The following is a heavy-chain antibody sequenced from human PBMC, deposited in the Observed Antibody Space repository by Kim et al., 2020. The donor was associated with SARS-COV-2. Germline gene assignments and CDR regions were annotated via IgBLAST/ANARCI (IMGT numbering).Heavy chain of an antibody. V-gene: IGHV4-39*07. J-gene: IGHJ4*02. D-gene: IGHD1-26*01. CDR3: ARSKWERHFDY. CDR1: GGSISSSSYY. CDR2: IYYSGST. Sequence: SETLSLTCTVSGGSISSSSYYWGWIRQPPGKGLEWIGSIYYSGSTYYNPSLKSRVTISVDTSKNQFSLKLSSVTAADTAVYYCARSKWERHFDYWGQGTL.